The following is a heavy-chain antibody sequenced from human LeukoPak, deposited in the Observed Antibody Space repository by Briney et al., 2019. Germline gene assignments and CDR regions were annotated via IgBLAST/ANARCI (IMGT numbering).Heavy chain of an antibody. Sequence: SVKVSCKASGGTFSNYAISWVRQAPGRGLEWMGGIIPIFGTPNYAQKFQGRVTITTDESTSTAYMELSSLRSEDTAVYYCASHLYRRARGDYYYYMDVWGKGTTVTVSS. CDR2: IIPIFGTP. CDR3: ASHLYRRARGDYYYYMDV. D-gene: IGHD3-10*01. V-gene: IGHV1-69*05. CDR1: GGTFSNYA. J-gene: IGHJ6*03.